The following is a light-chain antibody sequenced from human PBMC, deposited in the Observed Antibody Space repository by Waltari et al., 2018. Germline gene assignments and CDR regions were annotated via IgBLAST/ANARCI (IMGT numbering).Light chain of an antibody. J-gene: IGKJ4*02. CDR3: MQALESPLT. CDR1: QTLLHNNGNKY. Sequence: DIVMTQSPLSLPVTPGEPASISCRSSQTLLHNNGNKYLDWYVQKPGQSPQLLIYLGSNRASGVPDRVSGSGSGTDFTLESSSVEADDVGIYYCMQALESPLTFGGGTQLEIK. CDR2: LGS. V-gene: IGKV2-28*01.